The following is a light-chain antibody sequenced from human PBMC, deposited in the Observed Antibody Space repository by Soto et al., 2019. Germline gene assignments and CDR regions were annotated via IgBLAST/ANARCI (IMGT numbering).Light chain of an antibody. Sequence: QSALTQPASVSGSPGQSITISCTGTSSDVGSYNLVSWYQQHPGKAPKLMIYEGSKRPSGVSNRFSGSKSGNTASLTISGLQAEDEADYYCCSFAGSNTFVFGGETKLPS. CDR1: SSDVGSYNL. CDR3: CSFAGSNTFV. V-gene: IGLV2-23*03. CDR2: EGS. J-gene: IGLJ2*01.